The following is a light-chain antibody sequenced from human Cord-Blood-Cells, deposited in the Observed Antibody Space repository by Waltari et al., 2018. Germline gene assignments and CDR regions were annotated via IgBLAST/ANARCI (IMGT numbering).Light chain of an antibody. CDR1: NIGSKS. Sequence: SYVLTPPPSVSVAPGKTARITSGGNNIGSKSVHWYQQKPGQAPVLVIYYDSDRPSGIPERFSGSNSGNTATLTISRVEAGDEADYYCQVWDSSSDHYVFGTGTKVTVL. J-gene: IGLJ1*01. CDR3: QVWDSSSDHYV. V-gene: IGLV3-21*04. CDR2: YDS.